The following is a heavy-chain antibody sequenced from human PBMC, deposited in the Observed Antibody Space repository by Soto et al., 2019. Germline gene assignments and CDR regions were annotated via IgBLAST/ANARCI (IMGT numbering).Heavy chain of an antibody. J-gene: IGHJ6*03. V-gene: IGHV1-46*01. D-gene: IGHD2-8*01. CDR1: GYTFTSYY. CDR2: INPSGGST. CDR3: ARARYCTNGVCSGYYYYMDV. Sequence: ASVKVSCKASGYTFTSYYMHWVRQAPGQGLEWMGIINPSGGSTSYAQKFQGRVTMTRDTSTSTVYMELSRLRSEDTAVYYCARARYCTNGVCSGYYYYMDVWGKGTTVTVSS.